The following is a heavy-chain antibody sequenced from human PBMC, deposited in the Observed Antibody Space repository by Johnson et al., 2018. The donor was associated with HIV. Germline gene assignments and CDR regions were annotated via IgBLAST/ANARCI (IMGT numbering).Heavy chain of an antibody. V-gene: IGHV3-13*01. CDR3: ARDPKRSGSYYKDAFDI. J-gene: IGHJ3*02. Sequence: VQLVESGGGLVQPGGSLRLSCAASGFTFSSYDMHWVRQATGKGLEWVSAIGTAGDTYYPGSVKGRFTISRENAKNTLYLQMNSLRAEDTAVYYCARDPKRSGSYYKDAFDIWGQGTMVTVSS. CDR2: IGTAGDT. CDR1: GFTFSSYD. D-gene: IGHD3-10*01.